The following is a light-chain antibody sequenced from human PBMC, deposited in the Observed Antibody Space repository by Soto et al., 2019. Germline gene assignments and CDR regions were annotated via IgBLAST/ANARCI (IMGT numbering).Light chain of an antibody. Sequence: QSVLTHPASVSGSPGQSITISCTGTSSDVGGYNYVSWYQQHPGKAPKLMIYDVSKRPSGVPDRFSGSKSGNTASLTISGLQAEDEADYYCCSYAGSYTFGFGTGTKVTVL. CDR1: SSDVGGYNY. J-gene: IGLJ1*01. CDR3: CSYAGSYTFG. V-gene: IGLV2-11*01. CDR2: DVS.